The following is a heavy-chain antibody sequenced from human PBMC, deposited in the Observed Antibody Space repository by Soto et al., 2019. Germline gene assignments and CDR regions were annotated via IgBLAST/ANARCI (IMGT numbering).Heavy chain of an antibody. V-gene: IGHV4-59*01. CDR1: GGSISSYY. CDR2: IYYSGST. D-gene: IGHD3-10*01. J-gene: IGHJ5*02. CDR3: ARASPMVRGINWFDP. Sequence: PSETLSLTGTVSGGSISSYYWSWIRQPPGKGLEWIGYIYYSGSTNYNPSLKSRVTISVDTSKNQFSLKLSSVTAADTAVYYCARASPMVRGINWFDPWGQGTLVTVSS.